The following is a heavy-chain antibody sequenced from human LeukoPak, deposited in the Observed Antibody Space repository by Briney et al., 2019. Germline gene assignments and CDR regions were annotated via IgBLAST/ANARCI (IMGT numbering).Heavy chain of an antibody. V-gene: IGHV4-38-2*01. D-gene: IGHD2-2*01. CDR3: ASLPGYCSSTSCWGSDYYYYYMDV. CDR2: IYYSGST. CDR1: GFTLNDHY. J-gene: IGHJ6*03. Sequence: GSLRLSCAASGFTLNDHYMDWVRQPPGKGLEWIGSIYYSGSTYYNPSLKSRVTISVDTSKNQFSLKLSSVTAADTAVYYCASLPGYCSSTSCWGSDYYYYYMDVWGKGTTVTVSS.